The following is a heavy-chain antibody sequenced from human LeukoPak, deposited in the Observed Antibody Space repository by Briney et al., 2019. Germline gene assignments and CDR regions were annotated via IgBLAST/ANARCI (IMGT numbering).Heavy chain of an antibody. Sequence: GGSLRLTCAASGFTFDDYAMHWVRQAPGKGLEWVSLISGDGGSTYYADSVKGRFTISRDNSKNSLYLQMNSLRTEDTALYYCAKDRGYSYGRGLYYFDYWAREPWSPSPQ. V-gene: IGHV3-43*02. J-gene: IGHJ4*02. CDR1: GFTFDDYA. D-gene: IGHD5-18*01. CDR3: AKDRGYSYGRGLYYFDY. CDR2: ISGDGGST.